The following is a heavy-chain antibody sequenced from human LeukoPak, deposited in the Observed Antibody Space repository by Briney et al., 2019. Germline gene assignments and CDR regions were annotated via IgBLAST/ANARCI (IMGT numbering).Heavy chain of an antibody. V-gene: IGHV3-73*01. CDR1: GFTFSGSA. D-gene: IGHD6-13*01. CDR2: IRSKANSYAT. Sequence: GGSLRLSCAASGFTFSGSAMHWVRQASGKGLEWVGRIRSKANSYATAYAASVKGRFTISRDDSKNTAYLQMNSLKTEDTAVYYCTRQQLVRPILWYFDLWGRGTLVTVSS. J-gene: IGHJ2*01. CDR3: TRQQLVRPILWYFDL.